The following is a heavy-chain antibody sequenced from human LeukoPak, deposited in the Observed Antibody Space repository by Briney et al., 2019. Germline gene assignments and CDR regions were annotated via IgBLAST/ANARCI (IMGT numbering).Heavy chain of an antibody. D-gene: IGHD3-22*01. CDR3: TRPTYYYDSSGYYFFDY. V-gene: IGHV3-73*01. CDR1: GFTFSGSA. J-gene: IGHJ4*02. Sequence: PGGSLRLSCAASGFTFSGSAMHWVRQASGKGLEWVGRIRSKANSYATAYAASVKGRFTISRDDSKNTAYLQMNSLKTEDTAVYYGTRPTYYYDSSGYYFFDYWGQGTLVTVSS. CDR2: IRSKANSYAT.